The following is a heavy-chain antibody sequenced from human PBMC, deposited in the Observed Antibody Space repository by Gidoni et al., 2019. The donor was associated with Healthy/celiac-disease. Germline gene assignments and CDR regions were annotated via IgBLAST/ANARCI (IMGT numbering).Heavy chain of an antibody. V-gene: IGHV1-69*01. J-gene: IGHJ4*02. CDR2: IIPIFGTA. CDR3: AADSSGYHYDDY. CDR1: GGTFSSYA. Sequence: GQSGAEVKKPGSSVKVSCKASGGTFSSYAISWVRQAPGQGLEWMGGIIPIFGTATYAQKFQGRVTITADESTSTAYMELSSLRSEDTAVYYCAADSSGYHYDDYWGQGTLVTVSS. D-gene: IGHD3-22*01.